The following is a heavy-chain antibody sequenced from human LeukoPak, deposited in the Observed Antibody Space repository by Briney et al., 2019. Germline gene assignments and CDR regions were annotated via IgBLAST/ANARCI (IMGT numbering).Heavy chain of an antibody. CDR3: QSRYLEWLLEY. CDR2: IYSSGSA. CDR1: GGSINSNNYY. D-gene: IGHD3-3*01. Sequence: SDTLSLTCTVSGGSINSNNYYWGWIRQPPGKGLEWIGSIYSSGSAYYNPSLKSRVTISVDTSKNQFSLRLSSVTAADTAVYYCQSRYLEWLLEYWGQGTLVTVSS. J-gene: IGHJ4*02. V-gene: IGHV4-39*01.